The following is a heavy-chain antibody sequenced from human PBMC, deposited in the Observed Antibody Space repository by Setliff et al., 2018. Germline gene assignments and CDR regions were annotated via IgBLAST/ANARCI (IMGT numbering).Heavy chain of an antibody. CDR3: ARRDSTGYYGYSFDF. CDR2: ISHSGDP. D-gene: IGHD3-22*01. CDR1: GGSFSGYH. V-gene: IGHV4-34*01. J-gene: IGHJ4*02. Sequence: PSETLSLTCAVYGGSFSGYHWSWIRQPPGKGLEWIGEISHSGDPNYNPSLKSRVTISLDTSKNQFSLKLTSVSAADTAVYSCARRDSTGYYGYSFDFWGQGTLVTVSS.